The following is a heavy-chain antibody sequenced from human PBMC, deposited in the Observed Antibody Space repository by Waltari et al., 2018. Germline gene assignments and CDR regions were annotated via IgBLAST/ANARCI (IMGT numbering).Heavy chain of an antibody. CDR2: IYTSGST. CDR1: GGSISSGSYY. J-gene: IGHJ4*02. Sequence: QVQLQESGPGLVKPSQTLSLTCTVSGGSISSGSYYWSWIRQPAGKGLEWIGRIYTSGSTNYNPSRKSRVTISVDTSKNQFSLKLSSVTAADTAVYYCARECGSTSCYAGGDKFDYGGQGTLVTVSS. V-gene: IGHV4-61*02. D-gene: IGHD2-2*01. CDR3: ARECGSTSCYAGGDKFDY.